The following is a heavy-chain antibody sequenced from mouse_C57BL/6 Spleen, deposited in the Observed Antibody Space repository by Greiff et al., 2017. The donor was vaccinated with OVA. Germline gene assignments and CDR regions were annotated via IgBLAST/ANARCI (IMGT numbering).Heavy chain of an antibody. CDR2: INPNNGGT. V-gene: IGHV1-26*01. CDR3: ERPYSRRSHENWYFDD. J-gene: IGHJ1*03. CDR1: GYTFTDYY. D-gene: IGHD2-10*01. Sequence: EVQLQQSGPELVKPGASVKISCKASGYTFTDYYMNWVKQSHGKSLEWIGVINPNNGGTSYNQKFKGKATLTVDKSSSTAYMELRRLTSEDSAVYYGERPYSRRSHENWYFDDWGTGTTLTVSS.